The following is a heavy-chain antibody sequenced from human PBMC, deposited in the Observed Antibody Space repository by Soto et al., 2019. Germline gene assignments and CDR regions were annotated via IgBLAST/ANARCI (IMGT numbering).Heavy chain of an antibody. CDR1: GFPFSTYA. CDR2: ISYGGDSE. Sequence: SXRRSCASSGFPFSTYAMHWVRQAPGKGLEWVAFISYGGDSEFYADSVKGRLTVSRDNSKNTLYLQMNSLRTEDTAVYYCARDMGTTMFFDLWGQGTLVTVSS. CDR3: ARDMGTTMFFDL. J-gene: IGHJ4*02. V-gene: IGHV3-30-3*01. D-gene: IGHD3-10*02.